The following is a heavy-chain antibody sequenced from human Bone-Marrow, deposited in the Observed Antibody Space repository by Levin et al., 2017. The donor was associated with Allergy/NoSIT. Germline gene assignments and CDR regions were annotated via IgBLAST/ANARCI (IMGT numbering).Heavy chain of an antibody. V-gene: IGHV4-59*01. J-gene: IGHJ4*02. D-gene: IGHD6-13*01. CDR1: GDSLREYY. CDR3: ARDEGIATGAFDY. Sequence: SETLSLTCSVSGDSLREYYWSWIRQAPGKGLEWIGYIYYNGNTKSNPSLKSRVTISVDTSKNQFSLRLKSVTAADTAVYYCARDEGIATGAFDYWGQGTLVNVSS. CDR2: IYYNGNT.